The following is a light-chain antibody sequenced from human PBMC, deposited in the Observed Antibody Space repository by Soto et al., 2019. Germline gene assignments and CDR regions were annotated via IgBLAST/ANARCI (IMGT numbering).Light chain of an antibody. CDR2: DVS. CDR3: CSYAGSFWV. J-gene: IGLJ3*02. CDR1: SSDVGGYHY. V-gene: IGLV2-11*01. Sequence: QSALTQPRSVSGSPGQSVTISCTGTSSDVGGYHYVPWYQQHPGKAPKLMIYDVSKRPSGIPDRFSGSKSGNTASLTISGLQAEDEADYYCCSYAGSFWVFGGGTKLTVL.